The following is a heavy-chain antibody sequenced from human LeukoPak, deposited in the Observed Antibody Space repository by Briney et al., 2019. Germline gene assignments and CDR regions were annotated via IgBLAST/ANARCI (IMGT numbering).Heavy chain of an antibody. J-gene: IGHJ4*02. CDR1: GFTFSSFD. D-gene: IGHD3-16*01. V-gene: IGHV3-13*04. CDR2: ISTAGDT. Sequence: PGGSLRLSCAASGFTFSSFDTHWVRQATGKGLEWVSAISTAGDTHNPTSVTGRFTLSKENAKYSFYIQIYSLRAGDTAVYYCARDYAGAFDYWGQGTLVTV. CDR3: ARDYAGAFDY.